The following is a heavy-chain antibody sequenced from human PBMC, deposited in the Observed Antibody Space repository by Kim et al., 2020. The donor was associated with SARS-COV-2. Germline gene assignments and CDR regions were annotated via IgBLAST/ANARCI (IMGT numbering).Heavy chain of an antibody. J-gene: IGHJ6*02. Sequence: SVKGGSTISRDKSKNTLYLQMNSLRAEDTAVYYCARAPPTPYYYYYGMDVWGQGTTVTVSS. V-gene: IGHV3-30*07. CDR3: ARAPPTPYYYYYGMDV.